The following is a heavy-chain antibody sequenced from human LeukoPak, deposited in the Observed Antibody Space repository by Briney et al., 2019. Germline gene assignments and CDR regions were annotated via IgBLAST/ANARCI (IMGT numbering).Heavy chain of an antibody. CDR2: IYHSGST. CDR3: AREGEPRGGGAITFGGAPGLKGYFDL. J-gene: IGHJ2*01. D-gene: IGHD3-16*01. V-gene: IGHV4-4*02. CDR1: GGSISSSNW. Sequence: PSETLSLTCAVSGGSISSSNWWSWVRQPPGKGLEWIGEIYHSGSTNYNPSLKSRVTISVDTSKNQFSLKLSSVTAADTAVYYCAREGEPRGGGAITFGGAPGLKGYFDLWGRGTLVTVSS.